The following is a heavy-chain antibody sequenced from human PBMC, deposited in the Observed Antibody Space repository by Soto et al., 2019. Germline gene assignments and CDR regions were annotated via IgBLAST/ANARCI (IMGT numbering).Heavy chain of an antibody. CDR3: AKDLSGYPGY. Sequence: PGGSLRLSCAASGFTFSSYGMHWVRQAPGKGLEWVAVISYDGSNKYYADSVKGRFTISRDNSKSTLYLQMNSLRAEDTAVYYCAKDLSGYPGYWGQGTLVTVSS. CDR1: GFTFSSYG. D-gene: IGHD5-12*01. V-gene: IGHV3-30*18. CDR2: ISYDGSNK. J-gene: IGHJ4*02.